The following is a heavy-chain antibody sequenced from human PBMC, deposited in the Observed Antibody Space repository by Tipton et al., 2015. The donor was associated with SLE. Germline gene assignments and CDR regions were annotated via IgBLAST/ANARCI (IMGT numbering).Heavy chain of an antibody. Sequence: LRLSCTVSGGSISISSHFWGWIRQPPEKGLEWIGRIYTSGSTNYNPSLKSRVTISVDTPKNQFSLKLTSVTAADTAVYYCARGFRSITCLDYWGQGTLVTVSS. J-gene: IGHJ4*02. CDR1: GGSISISSHF. D-gene: IGHD2-2*01. V-gene: IGHV4-61*02. CDR3: ARGFRSITCLDY. CDR2: IYTSGST.